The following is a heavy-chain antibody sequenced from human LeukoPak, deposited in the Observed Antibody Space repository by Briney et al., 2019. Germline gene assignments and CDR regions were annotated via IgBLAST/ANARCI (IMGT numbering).Heavy chain of an antibody. CDR2: INSNGGST. V-gene: IGHV3-64D*06. Sequence: QPGGSLRLSCSASGFTFNTYAIHWVRQAPGKGLECVSGINSNGGSTFYSDSVKGRFTISRDNSKSILHLQMNSLRLEDTAIYYCVKGLANGWGAFDYWGQGALVTVSS. J-gene: IGHJ4*02. D-gene: IGHD6-19*01. CDR1: GFTFNTYA. CDR3: VKGLANGWGAFDY.